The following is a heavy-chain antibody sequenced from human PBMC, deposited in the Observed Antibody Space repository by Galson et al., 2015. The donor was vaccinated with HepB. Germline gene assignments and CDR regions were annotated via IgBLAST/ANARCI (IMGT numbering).Heavy chain of an antibody. CDR1: GYSFTNHA. Sequence: SVKVSCKASGYSFTNHAITWVRQDPGQGLEWMAWISAYDGNSNYAQKFQGRVTVTRDTSTVTAYMELRSLKFDDTAVYYCGRVALTGGYIDFWGQGTLVTVSS. CDR3: GRVALTGGYIDF. J-gene: IGHJ4*02. D-gene: IGHD7-27*01. CDR2: ISAYDGNS. V-gene: IGHV1-18*04.